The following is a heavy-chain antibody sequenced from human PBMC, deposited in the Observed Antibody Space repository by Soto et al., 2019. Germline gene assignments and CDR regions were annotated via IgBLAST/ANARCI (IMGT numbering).Heavy chain of an antibody. V-gene: IGHV4-34*01. CDR3: ARALPYYDFWSGYYSYFYGLDV. CDR2: INHSGST. J-gene: IGHJ6*02. D-gene: IGHD3-3*01. CDR1: GESFSGYY. Sequence: QVQLQQWGAGLLKPSETLSLTCAVYGESFSGYYWSWIRQPPGKGLEWIGEINHSGSTNYNPSLKSRLTISVDTSKNQFSLRLSSVTAADTAVYYCARALPYYDFWSGYYSYFYGLDVWGQGTTVTVSS.